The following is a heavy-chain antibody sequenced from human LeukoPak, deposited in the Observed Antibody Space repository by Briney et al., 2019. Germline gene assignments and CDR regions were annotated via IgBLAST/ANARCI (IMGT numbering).Heavy chain of an antibody. D-gene: IGHD4-11*01. CDR2: INHSGST. CDR1: GGSFSGYY. Sequence: SETLSLTCAVYGGSFSGYYWSWIRQPPGKGLEWIGEINHSGSTNYNPSLKSRVTISVDTPKNQFSLKLSSVTAADTAVYYCARTVTTTPNFDYWGQGTLVTVSS. V-gene: IGHV4-34*01. J-gene: IGHJ4*02. CDR3: ARTVTTTPNFDY.